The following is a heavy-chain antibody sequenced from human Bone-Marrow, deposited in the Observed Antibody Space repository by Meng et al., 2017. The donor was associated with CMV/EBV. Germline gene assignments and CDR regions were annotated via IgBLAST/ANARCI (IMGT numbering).Heavy chain of an antibody. CDR3: ATSYSGTGWHAFDL. Sequence: GGSLRLSCAASGFTFNSYEMNWVRQAPGKGLEWVSIIYSGGNTYYADSVKGRFTTSRDNSKNTLYLQMNSLRTEDTAVYYCATSYSGTGWHAFDLWGQGTMVTVSS. D-gene: IGHD1-26*01. J-gene: IGHJ3*01. V-gene: IGHV3-66*02. CDR2: IYSGGNT. CDR1: GFTFNSYE.